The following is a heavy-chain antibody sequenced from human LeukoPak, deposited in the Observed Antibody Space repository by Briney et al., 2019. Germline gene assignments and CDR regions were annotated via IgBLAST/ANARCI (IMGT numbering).Heavy chain of an antibody. D-gene: IGHD3-22*01. CDR3: ARCPYYYSSGYSPSPCYFDY. CDR1: GFTFSSYW. V-gene: IGHV3-7*01. J-gene: IGHJ4*02. Sequence: GGSLRLSCAASGFTFSSYWMSRVRQAPGKGLERVANIKQDGSEKYYVDSVKGRFTISRDNAKNSLYLQMNSLRADDTSVHYCARCPYYYSSGYSPSPCYFDYWGQGTLVTVSS. CDR2: IKQDGSEK.